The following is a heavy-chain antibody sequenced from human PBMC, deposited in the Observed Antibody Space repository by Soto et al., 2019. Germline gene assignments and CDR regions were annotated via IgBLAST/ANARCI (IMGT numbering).Heavy chain of an antibody. V-gene: IGHV1-2*04. CDR3: ARGFNVLRFLEWSWPYYGMDV. Sequence: ASVKVSCKASGYTFTGYYMHWVRQAPGQGLEWMGWINPNSGGTNYAQKFQGWVTMTRDTSISTAYMELSRLRSDDTAVYYCARGFNVLRFLEWSWPYYGMDVWGQGTTVTATS. CDR2: INPNSGGT. J-gene: IGHJ6*02. D-gene: IGHD3-3*01. CDR1: GYTFTGYY.